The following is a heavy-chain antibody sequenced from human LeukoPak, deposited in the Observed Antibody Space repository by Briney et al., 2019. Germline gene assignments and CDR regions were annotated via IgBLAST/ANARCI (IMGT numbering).Heavy chain of an antibody. CDR2: INHSGST. CDR1: GGSFSGYY. Sequence: PSETLSLTCAVYGGSFSGYYWSWIRQPPGKGLEWIGEINHSGSTNYNPSLKSRVTISVDTSKNQFSLELSSVTAADTAVYYCARVKSTILRYFERWGQGTLVTVSS. V-gene: IGHV4-34*01. CDR3: ARVKSTILRYFER. J-gene: IGHJ4*02. D-gene: IGHD3-9*01.